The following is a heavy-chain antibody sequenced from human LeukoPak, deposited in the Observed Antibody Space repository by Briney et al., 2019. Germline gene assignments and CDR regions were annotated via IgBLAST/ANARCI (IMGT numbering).Heavy chain of an antibody. J-gene: IGHJ3*02. D-gene: IGHD3-22*01. V-gene: IGHV2-70*11. CDR1: GFSLSTSGMC. CDR2: IDWDDDK. CDR3: ARIRYYYDSSGYHNDAFDI. Sequence: SGPALVEPTQTLTLTCTFSGFSLSTSGMCVSWIRQPPGKALEWLARIDWDDDKYYSTSLKTRLTISKDTSKNQVVLIMTNMDPVDTATYYCARIRYYYDSSGYHNDAFDIWGQGTMVTVSS.